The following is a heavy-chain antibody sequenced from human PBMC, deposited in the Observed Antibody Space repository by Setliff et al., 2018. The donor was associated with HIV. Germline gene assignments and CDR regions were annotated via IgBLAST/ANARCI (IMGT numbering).Heavy chain of an antibody. CDR3: ARVPTSSWYVTTQRTKEYFHH. Sequence: SSGGYYWSWIRQHPGKGLEWIGYIHYSGNTYNNPSLNSRISISVDMSKNKFSLKLSSLTAADTAVYYCARVPTSSWYVTTQRTKEYFHHWGQGTLVTVSS. D-gene: IGHD6-13*01. CDR1: SSGGYY. V-gene: IGHV4-31*02. CDR2: IHYSGNT. J-gene: IGHJ1*01.